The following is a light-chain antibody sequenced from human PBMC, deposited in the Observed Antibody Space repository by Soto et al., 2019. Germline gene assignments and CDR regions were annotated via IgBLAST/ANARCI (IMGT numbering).Light chain of an antibody. V-gene: IGKV3-20*01. CDR2: GAS. Sequence: EVMLTQSPGTLPLSPGERATLSCRASQSVSSNYLAWYQQKSGQAPRLLIYGASNRATGIPDRFSGSGSGTDLTLTIRRLEPEELAVYYCQQYDTSPRTFGQGTKVEFK. CDR1: QSVSSNY. J-gene: IGKJ1*01. CDR3: QQYDTSPRT.